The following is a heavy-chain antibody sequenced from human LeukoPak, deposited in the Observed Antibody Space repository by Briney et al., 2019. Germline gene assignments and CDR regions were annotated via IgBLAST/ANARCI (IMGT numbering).Heavy chain of an antibody. CDR2: IYYSGST. D-gene: IGHD1-26*01. V-gene: IGHV4-39*07. CDR3: ARFSYVGHHAFDI. Sequence: SETLSLTCTVSGGSISSSNHYWGWIRQPPGKGLEWIGSIYYSGSTYYNPSLKSRVTISLDTSKNQFSLKLSSVTAAYTAVYYCARFSYVGHHAFDIWGQGTMVTVSS. CDR1: GGSISSSNHY. J-gene: IGHJ3*02.